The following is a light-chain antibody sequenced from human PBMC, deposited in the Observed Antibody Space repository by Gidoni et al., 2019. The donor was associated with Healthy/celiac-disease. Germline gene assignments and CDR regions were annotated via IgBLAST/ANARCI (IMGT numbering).Light chain of an antibody. Sequence: QSALSQPAPVSGSPGPPITISCTGPGSDVGGYNYVSWYQQHPGKAPKLMIYEVSNRPSGVSNRFSGSKSGNTASLTISGLQAEDEADYYCSSYTSSSTLGVFGGGTKLTVL. J-gene: IGLJ3*02. V-gene: IGLV2-14*01. CDR3: SSYTSSSTLGV. CDR1: GSDVGGYNY. CDR2: EVS.